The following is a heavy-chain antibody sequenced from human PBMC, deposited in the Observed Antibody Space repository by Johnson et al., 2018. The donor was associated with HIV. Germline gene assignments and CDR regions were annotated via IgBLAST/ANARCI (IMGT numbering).Heavy chain of an antibody. J-gene: IGHJ3*02. CDR3: ARGAGEAYGGNFRDAFDI. CDR2: IYSGDST. V-gene: IGHV3-66*03. CDR1: GFTVSSNY. D-gene: IGHD4-23*01. Sequence: VQLVESGGGLIQPGGSLRLSCAASGFTVSSNYMSWVRQAPGKGLEWVSVIYSGDSTYYADSVKGRFTISRDNSKNTLYLQMDGLRPEDTVVYYCARGAGEAYGGNFRDAFDIWGQGTMVTVSS.